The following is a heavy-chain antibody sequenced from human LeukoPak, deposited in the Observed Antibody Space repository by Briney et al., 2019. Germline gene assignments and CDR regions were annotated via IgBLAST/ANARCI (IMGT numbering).Heavy chain of an antibody. CDR3: ARDPGSGSGWYFYYYGMDV. J-gene: IGHJ6*02. Sequence: PGGSLRLSCAASGFTFSSYAMHWVRQAPGKGLEWVAVISYDGSNKYYADSVKGRFTISRDNSKNTLYLQMNSLRAEDTAVYYCARDPGSGSGWYFYYYGMDVWGQGTTVTVSS. D-gene: IGHD6-19*01. V-gene: IGHV3-30*04. CDR1: GFTFSSYA. CDR2: ISYDGSNK.